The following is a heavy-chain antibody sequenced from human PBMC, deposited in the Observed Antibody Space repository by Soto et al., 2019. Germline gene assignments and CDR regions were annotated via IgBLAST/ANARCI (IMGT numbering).Heavy chain of an antibody. D-gene: IGHD1-26*01. CDR1: GYTLTTFF. V-gene: IGHV1-46*01. J-gene: IGHJ6*02. CDR3: AREAIVAGATTGMDV. Sequence: QVQLVQSGAEVNKPGASVKVSCKAAGYTLTTFFMHGVRQAPGQGLEWMGGINPGYPAGRSTTYEQKFQGRVTMDTDTSTSTVYMELSRLRSDDTAVYYCAREAIVAGATTGMDVWGQGTTVTVSS. CDR2: INPGYPAGRST.